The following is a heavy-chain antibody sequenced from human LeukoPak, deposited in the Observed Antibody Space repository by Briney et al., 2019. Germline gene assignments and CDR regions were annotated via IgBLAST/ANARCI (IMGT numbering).Heavy chain of an antibody. CDR1: GFTFSGSA. CDR3: AGLFREDY. V-gene: IGHV3-73*01. J-gene: IGHJ4*02. CDR2: IRSKANSYAT. D-gene: IGHD3-10*01. Sequence: PGGSLRLSCAASGFTFSGSAMHWVRQASGKGLEWVGRIRSKANSYATAYAASVKGRFTISRDDSKNTAYLQMNSLKTEDTAVYYCAGLFREDYWGQGTLVTVSS.